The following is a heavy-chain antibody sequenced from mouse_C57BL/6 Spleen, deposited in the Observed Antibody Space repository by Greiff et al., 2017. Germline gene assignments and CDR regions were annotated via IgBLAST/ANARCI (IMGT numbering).Heavy chain of an antibody. J-gene: IGHJ1*03. V-gene: IGHV1-62-2*01. Sequence: VQLQQSGAELVKPGASVKLSCKASGYTFTEYTIHWVKQRSGQGLEWIGWFYPGSGSIKYNEKFKDKATLTADKSSSTVYMELSRLTSEDSAVYFCARHEEGGKLGRGDWYCDVWGTGTTVTVSS. CDR1: GYTFTEYT. D-gene: IGHD4-1*01. CDR3: ARHEEGGKLGRGDWYCDV. CDR2: FYPGSGSI.